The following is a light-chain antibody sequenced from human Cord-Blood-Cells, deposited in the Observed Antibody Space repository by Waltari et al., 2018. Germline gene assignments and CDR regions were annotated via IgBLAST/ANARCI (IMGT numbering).Light chain of an antibody. V-gene: IGKV1-39*01. CDR3: QQSYSTPRT. CDR2: AAS. J-gene: IGKJ1*01. Sequence: DIQMTQSPSSLSASVGDRVTMTSRASQSISSYLNWYQQKPGKAPKLLIYAASSLQSGVRSRCSGSGSGTDFTLTISSLQPEDFATYYCQQSYSTPRTFGQGTKVEIK. CDR1: QSISSY.